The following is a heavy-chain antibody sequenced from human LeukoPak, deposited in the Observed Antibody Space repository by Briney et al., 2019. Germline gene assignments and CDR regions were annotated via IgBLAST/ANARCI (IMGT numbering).Heavy chain of an antibody. D-gene: IGHD2-2*01. CDR1: GYTFTGYY. V-gene: IGHV1-2*06. CDR3: ARDFADIVVVPAAHQVYYYYMDV. CDR2: INPNSGGT. J-gene: IGHJ6*03. Sequence: ASVKVSCKASGYTFTGYYMHWVRQAPGQGLEWMGRINPNSGGTNYAQTFQGRVTMTRDTSISTAYMELSRLRSDDTAVYYWARDFADIVVVPAAHQVYYYYMDVWGKGTTVTVSS.